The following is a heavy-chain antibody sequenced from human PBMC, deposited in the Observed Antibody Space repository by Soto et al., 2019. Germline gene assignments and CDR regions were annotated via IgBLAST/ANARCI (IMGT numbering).Heavy chain of an antibody. CDR1: GYTFTSYG. J-gene: IGHJ4*02. V-gene: IGHV1-18*01. Sequence: ASVKVSCQASGYTFTSYGISWVRQAPGQGLEWMGWISAYNGNTNYAQKLQGRVTMTTDTSTSTAYMELRSLRSDDTAVYYCARGYDFWSGYYNFDYWGQGTLVTVSS. CDR2: ISAYNGNT. CDR3: ARGYDFWSGYYNFDY. D-gene: IGHD3-3*01.